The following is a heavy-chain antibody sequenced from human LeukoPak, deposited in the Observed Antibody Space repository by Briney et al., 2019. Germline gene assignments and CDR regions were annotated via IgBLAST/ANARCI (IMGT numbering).Heavy chain of an antibody. V-gene: IGHV3-23*01. CDR2: IYENGGTT. Sequence: GGSLRLSCAASGFTFSAYAMTWVRQAPGKGLEFVSGIYENGGTTYYADSVKGRFSISRDNSKNTLYLQMDSLRGEDTAVYYCAKDFRIGYSAHFDYWGQGALVTVSS. J-gene: IGHJ4*02. CDR3: AKDFRIGYSAHFDY. D-gene: IGHD2-21*01. CDR1: GFTFSAYA.